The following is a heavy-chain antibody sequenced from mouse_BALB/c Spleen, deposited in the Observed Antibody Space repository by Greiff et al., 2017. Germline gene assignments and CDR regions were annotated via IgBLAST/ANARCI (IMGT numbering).Heavy chain of an antibody. D-gene: IGHD1-1*01. CDR2: INPNNGGT. CDR3: ARNYGSRYWFAY. CDR1: GYTFTEYT. J-gene: IGHJ3*01. Sequence: EVQLQQSGPELVKPGASVKISCKTSGYTFTEYTMHWVKQSHGKSLEWIGGINPNNGGTSYNQKFKGKATLTADKSSNTAYMQLSSLTSEDSAVYFCARNYGSRYWFAYWGQGTLVTVSA. V-gene: IGHV1-18*01.